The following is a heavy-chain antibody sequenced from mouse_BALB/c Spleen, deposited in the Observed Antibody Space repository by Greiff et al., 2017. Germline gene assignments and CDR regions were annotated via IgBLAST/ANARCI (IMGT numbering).Heavy chain of an antibody. Sequence: EVKLVESGGGLVQPGGSRKLSCAASGFTFSSFGMHWVRQAPEKGLEWVAYISSGSSTIYYADTVKGRFTISRDNPKNTLFLQMTSLRSEDTAMYYCARDDGSYWYFDVWGAGTTVTVSS. CDR2: ISSGSSTI. V-gene: IGHV5-17*02. J-gene: IGHJ1*01. CDR3: ARDDGSYWYFDV. CDR1: GFTFSSFG. D-gene: IGHD2-3*01.